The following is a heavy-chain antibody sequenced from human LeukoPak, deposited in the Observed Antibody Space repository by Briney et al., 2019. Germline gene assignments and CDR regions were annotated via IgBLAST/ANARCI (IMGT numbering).Heavy chain of an antibody. CDR1: GGSISSSSYY. Sequence: SETLSLTCTVSGGSISSSSYYWGWIRQPPGKGLEWIGSIYYSGSTYYNPSLKSRVTISVDTSKNQFSLKLSSVTAADTAVYYCARDLGSSSSFSWFDPWGQGTLVTVSS. V-gene: IGHV4-39*02. CDR3: ARDLGSSSSFSWFDP. CDR2: IYYSGST. D-gene: IGHD6-13*01. J-gene: IGHJ5*02.